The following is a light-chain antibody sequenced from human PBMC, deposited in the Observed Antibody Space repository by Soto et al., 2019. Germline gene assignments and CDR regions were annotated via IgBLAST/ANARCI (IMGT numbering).Light chain of an antibody. V-gene: IGKV1-5*03. CDR1: QSSSGW. J-gene: IGKJ5*01. Sequence: DIQMTQSPSTLSATVGDRVTITCRASQSSSGWLAWYQQKPGKAPKVLIYKASSLESGVPSRFSGSGSGTEFTLTISSLQPDDFATYYCQQSNAYPITFGQGTRLEIK. CDR3: QQSNAYPIT. CDR2: KAS.